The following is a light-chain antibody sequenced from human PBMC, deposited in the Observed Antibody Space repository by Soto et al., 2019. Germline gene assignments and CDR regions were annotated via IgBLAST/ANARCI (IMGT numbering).Light chain of an antibody. Sequence: DIVMTQSPDSLAVSLGERATINCKSSQSVLYSSSNKNYLAWYQQKPGQPPKLLIYLASTRESGVPDRFSGSGSGTDFTLTITSLQAEDVAVYYCQQYYNTPWTFGQGTKVEIK. CDR1: QSVLYSSSNKNY. V-gene: IGKV4-1*01. CDR2: LAS. CDR3: QQYYNTPWT. J-gene: IGKJ1*01.